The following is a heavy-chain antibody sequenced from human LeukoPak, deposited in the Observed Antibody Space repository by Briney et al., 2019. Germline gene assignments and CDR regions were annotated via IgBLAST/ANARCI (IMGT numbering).Heavy chain of an antibody. CDR2: IYYSGST. J-gene: IGHJ6*04. Sequence: SQTLSLTCTVSGGSIGSGGYYWSWIRQHPGKGLEWIGYIYYSGSTYYNPSLKSRVTISVDTSKNQFSLKLSSVTAADTAVYYSARAVVVPAPFMDVWGKGTTVTVSS. D-gene: IGHD2-2*01. CDR1: GGSIGSGGYY. V-gene: IGHV4-31*03. CDR3: ARAVVVPAPFMDV.